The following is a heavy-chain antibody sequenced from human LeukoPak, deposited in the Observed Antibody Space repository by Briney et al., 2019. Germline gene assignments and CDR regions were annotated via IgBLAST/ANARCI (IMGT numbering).Heavy chain of an antibody. V-gene: IGHV3-64D*06. CDR1: GFTFSNYA. CDR2: ISSNGGST. D-gene: IGHD3-10*01. CDR3: VKDSSSGSYFDY. Sequence: PGGSLRLSCSASGFTFSNYAMHWVRQAPGKGLEYVSAISSNGGSTYYADSVKGRFTISRDNSRNTPHLQMSSLRVEDTAVYYCVKDSSSGSYFDYWGQGTLVTVSS. J-gene: IGHJ4*02.